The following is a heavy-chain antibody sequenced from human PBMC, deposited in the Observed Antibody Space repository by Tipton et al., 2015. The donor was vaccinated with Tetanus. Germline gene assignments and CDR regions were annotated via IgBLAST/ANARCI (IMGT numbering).Heavy chain of an antibody. CDR1: GFTVSSYQ. CDR2: IYSDGST. Sequence: SLRLSCAASGFTVSSYQMTWVRQAPGKGLEWVSVIYSDGSTYYADSVKGRFTISRDNLKNTLSLQMNSLRAEDTAVYYCARGLEVDYWGQGTLVTVSS. CDR3: ARGLEVDY. V-gene: IGHV3-53*01. D-gene: IGHD1-1*01. J-gene: IGHJ4*02.